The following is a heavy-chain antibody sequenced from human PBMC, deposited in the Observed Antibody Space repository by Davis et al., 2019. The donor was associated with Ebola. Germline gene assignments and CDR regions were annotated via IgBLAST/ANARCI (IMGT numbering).Heavy chain of an antibody. CDR3: AKDREYSYGPYYYYGMDV. V-gene: IGHV3-30*18. D-gene: IGHD5-18*01. CDR1: GGSISSHY. J-gene: IGHJ6*02. Sequence: PSETLSLTCTVSGGSISSHYWSWVRQAPGEGLEWVAVISYDGSNKYYADSVKGRFTISRDNSKNTLYLQMNSLRAEDTAVYYCAKDREYSYGPYYYYGMDVWGQGTTVTVSS. CDR2: ISYDGSNK.